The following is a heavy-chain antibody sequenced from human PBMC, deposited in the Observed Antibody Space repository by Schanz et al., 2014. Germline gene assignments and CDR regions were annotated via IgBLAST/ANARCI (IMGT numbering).Heavy chain of an antibody. J-gene: IGHJ6*02. CDR3: GKDVSPGGLDV. Sequence: VQLVESGGGLAQPGGSLSLSCAASGFTFSNYAMNWVRQAPGKGLKWVSGIRGSGGSTYYADSVKGRFTISRDNSKNTLYLRMNSLRAEDTAVYYCGKDVSPGGLDVWGQGTTVTVSS. CDR1: GFTFSNYA. CDR2: IRGSGGST. V-gene: IGHV3-23*04.